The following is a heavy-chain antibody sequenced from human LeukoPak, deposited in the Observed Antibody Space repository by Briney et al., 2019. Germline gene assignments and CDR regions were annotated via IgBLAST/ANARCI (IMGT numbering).Heavy chain of an antibody. V-gene: IGHV1-46*01. Sequence: GASVKVSCKASGYTFTGYYIHWVRQAPGQGLEWMGLINPSGGSTSYAQKFQGRVTMTRDMSTSTVYMELSSLRSEDTAVYYCARDHDSADAFDIWGQGTMVTVSS. CDR1: GYTFTGYY. J-gene: IGHJ3*02. D-gene: IGHD2-21*02. CDR2: INPSGGST. CDR3: ARDHDSADAFDI.